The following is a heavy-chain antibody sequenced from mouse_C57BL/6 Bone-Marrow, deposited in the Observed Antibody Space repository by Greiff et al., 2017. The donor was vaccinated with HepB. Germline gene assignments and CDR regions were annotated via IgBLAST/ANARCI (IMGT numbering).Heavy chain of an antibody. CDR1: GYTFTSYG. CDR3: APYYYGSPFAY. J-gene: IGHJ3*01. D-gene: IGHD1-1*01. V-gene: IGHV1-81*01. Sequence: QVQLKQSGAELARHGASVKLSCKASGYTFTSYGISWVKQRTGQGLEWIGEIYPRSGNTYYNEKFKGKATLTADKSSSTAYMELRSLTSEDSAVYFCAPYYYGSPFAYWGQGTLVTVSA. CDR2: IYPRSGNT.